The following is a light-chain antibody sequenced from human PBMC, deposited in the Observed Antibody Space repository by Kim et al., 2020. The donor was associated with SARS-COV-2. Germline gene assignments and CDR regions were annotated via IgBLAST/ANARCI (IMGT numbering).Light chain of an antibody. CDR3: QQYGSSYPWT. V-gene: IGKV3-20*01. Sequence: EIVLTQSPGTLSLSPGERGTLSCRASQSVSSSYLAWYQQKPGQAPRLLIYGTSSRATGIPDRFSGSGSGTDFTLTISRREPEDVAVYYCQQYGSSYPWTFGQGTKVDIK. CDR1: QSVSSSY. J-gene: IGKJ1*01. CDR2: GTS.